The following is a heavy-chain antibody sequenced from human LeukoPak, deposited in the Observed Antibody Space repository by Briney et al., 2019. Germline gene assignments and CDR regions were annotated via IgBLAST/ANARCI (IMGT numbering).Heavy chain of an antibody. J-gene: IGHJ6*03. CDR3: ARSSLGVASYYFYYYMDV. V-gene: IGHV3-30*01. D-gene: IGHD3-3*01. Sequence: GGSLRLSCAASGSYTIHWVRLAPGRGLEWVAAVSYDGSKKDYAASVKGRFTISRDNSKNTLYLELNSLRADDTAIYYCARSSLGVASYYFYYYMDVWGTGATVTVSS. CDR2: VSYDGSKK. CDR1: GSYT.